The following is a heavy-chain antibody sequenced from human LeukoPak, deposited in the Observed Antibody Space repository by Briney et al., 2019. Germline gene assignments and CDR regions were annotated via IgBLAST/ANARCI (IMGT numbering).Heavy chain of an antibody. J-gene: IGHJ5*02. D-gene: IGHD3-3*01. CDR1: GAAISTYF. CDR3: ARDFWSGSVGFDP. V-gene: IGHV4-59*01. CDR2: IYSSGST. Sequence: SETLSLTCTVSGAAISTYFWSWIRQSPGKGLEWIGYIYSSGSTKYNPSLKSRVTISVDASKNQFALTLRSLTAADTAVYYCARDFWSGSVGFDPWGQGTLVTVSS.